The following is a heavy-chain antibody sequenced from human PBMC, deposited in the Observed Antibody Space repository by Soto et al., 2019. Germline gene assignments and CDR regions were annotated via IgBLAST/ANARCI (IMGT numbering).Heavy chain of an antibody. CDR3: ARAVRDLTYYFDY. V-gene: IGHV4-31*03. Sequence: SETLSLTCTVSGGSISSGGYYWSWIRQHPGKGLEWIGYIYYSGSTYYNPSLKSRVTISVDTSKNQFSLKLSSVTAADTAVYYCARAVRDLTYYFDYWGQGTLVTVSS. CDR1: GGSISSGGYY. J-gene: IGHJ4*02. D-gene: IGHD3-16*01. CDR2: IYYSGST.